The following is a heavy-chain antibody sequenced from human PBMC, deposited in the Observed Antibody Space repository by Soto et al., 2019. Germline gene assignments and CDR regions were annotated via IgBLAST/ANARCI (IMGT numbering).Heavy chain of an antibody. CDR3: ARCNFPAKGYDYMDV. Sequence: SETLSLTCAVYGGSFSGYYWSWIRQPPGKGLEWIGEINHSGSTNYNPSLKSRVTISVDTSKNQFSLKLSSVTAADTAVYYCARCNFPAKGYDYMDVWGRGTTVTVS. CDR1: GGSFSGYY. J-gene: IGHJ6*03. V-gene: IGHV4-34*01. CDR2: INHSGST.